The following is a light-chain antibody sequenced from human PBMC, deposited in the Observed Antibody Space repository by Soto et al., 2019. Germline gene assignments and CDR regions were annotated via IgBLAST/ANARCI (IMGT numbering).Light chain of an antibody. Sequence: QSVLTQPPSASGSPGQSVTISCTGTSSDVGGYNYVSWYQQHPGKAPKLMISDVNERPSGVPDRFSGSKSGNTASLTVSGLQAEDEADYYCCSYAGSGNYLFGTGTKLTVL. CDR3: CSYAGSGNYL. J-gene: IGLJ1*01. CDR1: SSDVGGYNY. CDR2: DVN. V-gene: IGLV2-8*01.